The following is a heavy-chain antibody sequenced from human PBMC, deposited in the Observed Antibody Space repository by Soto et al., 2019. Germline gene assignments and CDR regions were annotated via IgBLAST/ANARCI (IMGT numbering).Heavy chain of an antibody. J-gene: IGHJ4*02. CDR2: IHTTRTP. CDR1: GNSLSKYY. Sequence: PSETRSLTCTVSGNSLSKYYWNWIRHPAGKGLEWSGRIHTTRTPNYNPSLKSRVTMSVDTSKNQFSLKLNLNSVPAADTAVYYRARSPAYGDYANLDTWGKGTLVIVSS. D-gene: IGHD4-17*01. CDR3: ARSPAYGDYANLDT. V-gene: IGHV4-4*07.